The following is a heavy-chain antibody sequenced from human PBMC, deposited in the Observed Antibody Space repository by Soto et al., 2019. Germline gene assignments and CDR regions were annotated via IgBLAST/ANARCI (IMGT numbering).Heavy chain of an antibody. D-gene: IGHD6-19*01. CDR3: ARGLSSGWFDY. Sequence: EVQLLESGGGLVQPGGSLRLSCAASGFTFSNYSMNWVRQAPGKGLEWVSSISSTSKYIYYADSVKGRFTISRDNAKKSLYLQINSLRVEDTAVYYCARGLSSGWFDYWGQGILVTVSA. CDR1: GFTFSNYS. V-gene: IGHV3-21*01. J-gene: IGHJ5*01. CDR2: ISSTSKYI.